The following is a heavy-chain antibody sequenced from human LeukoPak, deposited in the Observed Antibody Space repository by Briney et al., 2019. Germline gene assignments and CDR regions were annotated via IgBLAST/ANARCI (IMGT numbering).Heavy chain of an antibody. CDR2: IYTSGST. Sequence: SETLSLTCTVSGGSISSGSYHWSWIRQPAGKGLEWIGRIYTSGSTNYNPSLKSRVTISVNTSKNQFSLKLSSVTAADTAVYYCVWQGTYDSCGDDAFDIWGQGTMVTVSS. D-gene: IGHD3-22*01. CDR1: GGSISSGSYH. J-gene: IGHJ3*02. V-gene: IGHV4-61*02. CDR3: VWQGTYDSCGDDAFDI.